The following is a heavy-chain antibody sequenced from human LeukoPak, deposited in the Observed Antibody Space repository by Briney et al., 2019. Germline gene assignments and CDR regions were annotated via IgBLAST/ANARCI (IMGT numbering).Heavy chain of an antibody. V-gene: IGHV1-8*01. Sequence: ASVKVSCKASGYTFTSYDINWVRQATGQGLEWMGWMNPNSGNTGYAQKFQGRVTMTRNTSISTAYMELSSLRSEDTAVYYCARDHFWSGYGAFDIWGQGTMVTVSS. CDR1: GYTFTSYD. CDR3: ARDHFWSGYGAFDI. D-gene: IGHD3-3*01. J-gene: IGHJ3*02. CDR2: MNPNSGNT.